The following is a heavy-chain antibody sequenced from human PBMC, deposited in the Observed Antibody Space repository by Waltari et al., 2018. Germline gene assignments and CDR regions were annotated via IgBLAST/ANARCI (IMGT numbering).Heavy chain of an antibody. D-gene: IGHD1-26*01. CDR1: GFTFDASP. J-gene: IGHJ6*02. V-gene: IGHV3-43*01. CDR3: AKELGATGGQYYYGMDV. Sequence: EVQLVESGGVVVQPGGSLRLSCAASGFTFDASPMHWVRQTPGKGLEWVSLISWDGGSTYYADAVKGRFTSSRENSKNSLYLQMNSLRTEDTAWYYCAKELGATGGQYYYGMDVWGQGTTVTVSS. CDR2: ISWDGGST.